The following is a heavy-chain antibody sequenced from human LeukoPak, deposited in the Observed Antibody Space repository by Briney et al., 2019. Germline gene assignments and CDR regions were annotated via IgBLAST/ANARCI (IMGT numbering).Heavy chain of an antibody. Sequence: SVKVSCKASGGTFSSYAISWVRQAPGQGLEWMGGIIPIFGTANYAQKFQGRVTITTDESTSTAYMELSSLRSEDTAVYYCASDQCSSTSCSEYFRHWGQGTLVTVSS. D-gene: IGHD2-2*01. CDR1: GGTFSSYA. V-gene: IGHV1-69*05. CDR3: ASDQCSSTSCSEYFRH. J-gene: IGHJ1*01. CDR2: IIPIFGTA.